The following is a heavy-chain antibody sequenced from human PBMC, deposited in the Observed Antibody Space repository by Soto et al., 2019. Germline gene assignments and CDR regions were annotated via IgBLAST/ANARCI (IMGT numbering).Heavy chain of an antibody. Sequence: PGGSLRLSCAASGFTFSDYAMSWVRQAPGKGLEWVSGISGSGGSTYYADSVQGRFTISRDNSKNTLSLQMNSLRAEDTAVYYCARYDFWSGYYTGKKSDYYYGMDVWGQGTTVTVSS. J-gene: IGHJ6*02. CDR1: GFTFSDYA. CDR3: ARYDFWSGYYTGKKSDYYYGMDV. CDR2: ISGSGGST. V-gene: IGHV3-23*01. D-gene: IGHD3-3*01.